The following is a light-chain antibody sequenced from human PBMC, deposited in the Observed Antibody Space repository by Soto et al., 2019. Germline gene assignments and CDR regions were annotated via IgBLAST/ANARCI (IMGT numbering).Light chain of an antibody. J-gene: IGLJ1*01. V-gene: IGLV2-14*01. CDR2: DVT. Sequence: QSTLTQPASVSGSPGQSSTISCPGTRSDVGGYNYVYWHQQHPGKAPKLMIYDVTNRPSGVSDRFSGSKSGNTASLTISGLQAEDEADYYCSSYTSSSTYVFGAGTKVTVL. CDR1: RSDVGGYNY. CDR3: SSYTSSSTYV.